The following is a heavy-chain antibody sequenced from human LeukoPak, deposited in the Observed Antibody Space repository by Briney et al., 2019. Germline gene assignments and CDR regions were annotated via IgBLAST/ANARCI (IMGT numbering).Heavy chain of an antibody. CDR1: GGSISSGDYY. CDR3: ARDGVFDYDSSGYYDY. Sequence: SETLSLTCTVSGGSISSGDYYWSWIRQPPGKGLEWIGYIYYSGSTYYNPSLKSRVTISVDTSKNQFSLKLSSVTAADTAVYYCARDGVFDYDSSGYYDYWGQGTLVTVSS. CDR2: IYYSGST. V-gene: IGHV4-30-4*01. D-gene: IGHD3-22*01. J-gene: IGHJ4*02.